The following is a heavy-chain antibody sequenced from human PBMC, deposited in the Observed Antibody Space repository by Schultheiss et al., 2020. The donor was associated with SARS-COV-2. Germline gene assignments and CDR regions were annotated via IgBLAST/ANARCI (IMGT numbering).Heavy chain of an antibody. D-gene: IGHD3-16*01. CDR1: GFTFSNAW. J-gene: IGHJ3*02. CDR2: ISSSSSYI. CDR3: ARPRWGFDAFDI. Sequence: GESLKISCAASGFTFSNAWMNWVRQAPGKGLEWVSSISSSSSYIYYADSVKGRFTISRDNAKNSLYLQMNSLRDEDTAVYYCARPRWGFDAFDIWGQGTMVTVSS. V-gene: IGHV3-21*01.